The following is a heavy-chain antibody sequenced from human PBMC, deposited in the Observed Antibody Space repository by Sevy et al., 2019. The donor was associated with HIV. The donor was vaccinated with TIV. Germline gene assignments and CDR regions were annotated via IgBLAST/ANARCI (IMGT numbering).Heavy chain of an antibody. V-gene: IGHV3-7*01. CDR1: GFSFSIYW. J-gene: IGHJ5*01. D-gene: IGHD3-22*01. Sequence: GGSLRLSCAASGFSFSIYWMSWVRQAPGKGLEWLASTKEDGSERKYVDSVKGRFIISRDNAKNALYLQMNSLRAEDTAVYYCVRDFDKDDSGYSDWFDSWGQGTLVTVSS. CDR2: TKEDGSER. CDR3: VRDFDKDDSGYSDWFDS.